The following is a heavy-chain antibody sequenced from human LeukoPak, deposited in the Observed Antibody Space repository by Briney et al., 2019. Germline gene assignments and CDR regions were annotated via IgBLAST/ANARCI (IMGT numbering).Heavy chain of an antibody. D-gene: IGHD3-3*01. V-gene: IGHV4-31*03. CDR1: GGSISSGGYY. J-gene: IGHJ4*02. Sequence: SSETLSLTCTVSGGSISSGGYYWSWIRQHPGKGLEWIGYIYYSGSTYYNPSLKSRVTISVDTSKNQFSLKLSSVTAADTAVYYCARGGDFWSGYYSDWGQGTLVTVSS. CDR3: ARGGDFWSGYYSD. CDR2: IYYSGST.